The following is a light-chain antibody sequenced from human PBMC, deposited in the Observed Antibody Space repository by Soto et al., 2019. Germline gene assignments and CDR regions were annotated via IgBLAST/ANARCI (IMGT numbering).Light chain of an antibody. J-gene: IGKJ2*01. CDR1: DSIGTN. V-gene: IGKV3-15*01. Sequence: IVVTQFPATLSVSPGERATLSCRAGDSIGTNVAWYQHKPGQSPRLLIYNASTRPPGVAARFSGSGSGTEFTLTINSLQPEDFAVYCWQQYHTWPVYTFGQGTKLDIK. CDR2: NAS. CDR3: QQYHTWPVYT.